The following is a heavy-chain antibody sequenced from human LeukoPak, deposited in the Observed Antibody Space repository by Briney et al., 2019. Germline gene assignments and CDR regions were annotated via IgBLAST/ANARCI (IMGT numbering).Heavy chain of an antibody. D-gene: IGHD6-19*01. CDR1: GGSITSDNW. Sequence: SGTLSLTCAVSGGSITSDNWWIWVRQPPGKGLEWIGEAYHSGITNYNPSLKSRVSMSVDKSKNQFSLSLSSVTAADTAVYHCARGLYSSDAYWGQGILVTVSS. CDR2: AYHSGIT. J-gene: IGHJ4*02. CDR3: ARGLYSSDAY. V-gene: IGHV4-4*02.